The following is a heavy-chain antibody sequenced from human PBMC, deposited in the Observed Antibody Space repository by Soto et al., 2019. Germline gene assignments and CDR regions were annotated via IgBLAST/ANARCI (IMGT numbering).Heavy chain of an antibody. J-gene: IGHJ3*02. Sequence: QVQLVQSGAEVKKPGSSVKVSCKASGGTFSSYAFSWVRQTAGQGLEWMGGIIPAFGTPNYVQKFQGRVTITADESTSTVYMDLNSLKYEDTAVYYCARGRGSGWYLGNVFDIWGQGTMVTVSS. CDR1: GGTFSSYA. V-gene: IGHV1-69*01. CDR3: ARGRGSGWYLGNVFDI. CDR2: IIPAFGTP. D-gene: IGHD6-19*01.